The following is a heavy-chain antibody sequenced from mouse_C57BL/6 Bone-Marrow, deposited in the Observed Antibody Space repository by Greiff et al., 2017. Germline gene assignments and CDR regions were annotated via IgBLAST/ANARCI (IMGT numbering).Heavy chain of an antibody. Sequence: QVQLQQSGAELVKPGASVKLSCKASGYTFTSYWMHWVKQRPGQGLEWIGMIHPNSGSTNYNEKFKSKATLTVDKSSSTAYMQLSSLTSEDSAVYYWARGGYYYGSSWFAYWGQGTLVTVSA. D-gene: IGHD1-1*01. CDR1: GYTFTSYW. J-gene: IGHJ3*01. CDR2: IHPNSGST. CDR3: ARGGYYYGSSWFAY. V-gene: IGHV1-64*01.